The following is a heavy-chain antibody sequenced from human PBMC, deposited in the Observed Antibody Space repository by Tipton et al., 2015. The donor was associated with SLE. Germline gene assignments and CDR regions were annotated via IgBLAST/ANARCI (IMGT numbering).Heavy chain of an antibody. Sequence: VQLVQSGAEVKKPGESLKISCKGSGYNFITSWIGWVRQMPGKGLEWMGIISPGDSGSRYSPSFQGQVTISVDKSISTAYLQWSSLKASDTATYYCVRAAADYWGQGTLVTVSS. J-gene: IGHJ4*02. CDR3: VRAAADY. CDR1: GYNFITSW. V-gene: IGHV5-51*03. CDR2: ISPGDSGS. D-gene: IGHD6-25*01.